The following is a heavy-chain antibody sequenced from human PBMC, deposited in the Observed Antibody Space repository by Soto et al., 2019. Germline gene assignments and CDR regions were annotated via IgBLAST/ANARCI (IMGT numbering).Heavy chain of an antibody. CDR3: ARFSGDVVIEYGMDV. D-gene: IGHD3-22*01. V-gene: IGHV1-2*04. J-gene: IGHJ6*02. CDR2: INPNSGGT. CDR1: GYTFTGYY. Sequence: ASVKVSCKASGYTFTGYYMRWVRQAPGQGLEWMGWINPNSGGTNYAQKFQGWVTMTRDTSISTAYMELSRLRSDDTAVYYCARFSGDVVIEYGMDVWGQGTTVTVSS.